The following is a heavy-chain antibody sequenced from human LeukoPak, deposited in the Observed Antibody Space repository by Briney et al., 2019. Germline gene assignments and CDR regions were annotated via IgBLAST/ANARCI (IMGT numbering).Heavy chain of an antibody. J-gene: IGHJ6*03. CDR2: IRYDGGKT. V-gene: IGHV3-30*02. D-gene: IGHD2-2*01. CDR1: GFSSTNYV. Sequence: GGSLRPSCPASGFSSTNYVLHWVRQAPGKGLEWVAFIRYDGGKTHYVDSVKGRFTVSRGNSNKTLYLQMNGLTAEDTAVYYCARDAPDCRIGRCHTEDNKTCIDVCGKGTTVTVTS. CDR3: ARDAPDCRIGRCHTEDNKTCIDV.